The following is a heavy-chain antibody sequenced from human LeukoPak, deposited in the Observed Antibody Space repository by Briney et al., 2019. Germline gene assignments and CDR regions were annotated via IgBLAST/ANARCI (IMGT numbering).Heavy chain of an antibody. CDR2: ISSNGGST. CDR3: ARAGPNDHRFDY. V-gene: IGHV3-64*01. D-gene: IGHD1-1*01. J-gene: IGHJ4*02. Sequence: GGSLRLSCAASGFTFSSYAMHWVRQAPGKGLEYVSAISSNGGSTYYANSVKGRFTISRDNSKNTLYLRMDSLRAEDTAVYYCARAGPNDHRFDYWGQGTLVTVSS. CDR1: GFTFSSYA.